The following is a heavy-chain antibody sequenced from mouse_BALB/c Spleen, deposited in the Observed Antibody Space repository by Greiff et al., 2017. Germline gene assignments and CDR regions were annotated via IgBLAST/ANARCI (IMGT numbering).Heavy chain of an antibody. CDR3: VRQEGNYGAMDY. V-gene: IGHV10-1*02. J-gene: IGHJ4*01. CDR2: IRSKSNNYAT. D-gene: IGHD2-1*01. CDR1: GFTFNTYA. Sequence: EVQLVESGGGLVQPKGSLKLSCAASGFTFNTYAMNWVRQAPGKGLEWVARIRSKSNNYATYYADSVKDRFTISRDDSQSMLYLQMNNLKTEDTAMYYCVRQEGNYGAMDYWGQGTSVTVSS.